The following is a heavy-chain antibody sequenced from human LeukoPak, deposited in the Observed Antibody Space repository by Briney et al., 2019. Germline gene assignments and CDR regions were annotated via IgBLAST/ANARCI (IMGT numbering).Heavy chain of an antibody. D-gene: IGHD6-6*01. CDR3: ARWESSSSSVGAYYFDY. V-gene: IGHV5-51*01. Sequence: KPGESLKISCKGSGYSFTSYWIGWVRQMPGKGLEWMGIIYPGDSDTRYSPSFQGQVTISADKSISTAYLQWSSLKASDTAMYYCARWESSSSSVGAYYFDYWGQGTLVTVSS. CDR1: GYSFTSYW. CDR2: IYPGDSDT. J-gene: IGHJ4*02.